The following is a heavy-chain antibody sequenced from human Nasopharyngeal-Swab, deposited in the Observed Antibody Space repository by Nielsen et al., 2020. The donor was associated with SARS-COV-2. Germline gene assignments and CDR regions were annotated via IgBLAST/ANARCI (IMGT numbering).Heavy chain of an antibody. Sequence: GGSLRLSCAASGFTFSSYAMHWVRQAPGKGLEWVAVISYDGSNKYYADSVKGRFTISRDNSKNTLYLQMNSLRAEDTAVYYCARSWGGGYSFSFDYWGQGTLGTVSS. CDR2: ISYDGSNK. D-gene: IGHD2-15*01. CDR3: ARSWGGGYSFSFDY. J-gene: IGHJ4*02. V-gene: IGHV3-30-3*01. CDR1: GFTFSSYA.